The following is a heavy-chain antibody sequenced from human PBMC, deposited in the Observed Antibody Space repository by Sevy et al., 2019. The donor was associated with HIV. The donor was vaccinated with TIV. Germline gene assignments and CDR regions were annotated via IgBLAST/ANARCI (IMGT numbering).Heavy chain of an antibody. CDR1: GFTFDDYT. V-gene: IGHV3-43*01. Sequence: GGSLRLSCAASGFTFDDYTMHWVRQAPGKGLEWVSLISWDGGSTYYADSVKGRFTISRDNSKNSLYLQMNSLRTEDPALYYCAKAMPLIRIFGVVPSGGMDVWGQGTTAPVSS. D-gene: IGHD3-3*01. CDR2: ISWDGGST. J-gene: IGHJ6*02. CDR3: AKAMPLIRIFGVVPSGGMDV.